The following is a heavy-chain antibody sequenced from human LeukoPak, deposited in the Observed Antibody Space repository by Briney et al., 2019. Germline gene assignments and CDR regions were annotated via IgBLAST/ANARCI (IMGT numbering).Heavy chain of an antibody. Sequence: SETLSLTCTVSGGSISNYYWSWIRQPPGKGLEWIGYIYYSGTTNYNPSLKSRVTISVDTSKSQFSLKLSSVTAADTAVYYCARHSGYYYDSSGYFGYWGQGTLVTVSS. D-gene: IGHD3-22*01. CDR2: IYYSGTT. CDR3: ARHSGYYYDSSGYFGY. V-gene: IGHV4-59*08. J-gene: IGHJ4*02. CDR1: GGSISNYY.